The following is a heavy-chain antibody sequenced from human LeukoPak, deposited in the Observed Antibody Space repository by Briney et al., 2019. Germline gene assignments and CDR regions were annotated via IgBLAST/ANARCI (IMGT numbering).Heavy chain of an antibody. J-gene: IGHJ4*02. Sequence: GGSLRLSCAASGFTFSSYAMHWVRQAPGKGLEWVAVISYDGSNKYYADSVKGRFTISRDNSKNTLYLQMNSLRAEGTAVYYCARDRFLEWLLSYWGQGTLVTVSS. V-gene: IGHV3-30-3*01. D-gene: IGHD3-3*01. CDR3: ARDRFLEWLLSY. CDR1: GFTFSSYA. CDR2: ISYDGSNK.